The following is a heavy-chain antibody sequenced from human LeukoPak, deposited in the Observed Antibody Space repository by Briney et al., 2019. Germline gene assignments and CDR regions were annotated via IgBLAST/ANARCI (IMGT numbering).Heavy chain of an antibody. CDR3: ARARRDVAEAMD. CDR2: IYYNGRT. D-gene: IGHD1-14*01. V-gene: IGHV4-38-2*02. CDR1: GYSISNGYY. Sequence: PSETLSLTCTVSGYSISNGYYWDWIRQSPGKGLEWIGGIYYNGRTYYNPSLKSRVNISPDTSKNQFSLKLSSVTAADTAVYYCARARRDVAEAMDWGQGTLVTVSA. J-gene: IGHJ4*02.